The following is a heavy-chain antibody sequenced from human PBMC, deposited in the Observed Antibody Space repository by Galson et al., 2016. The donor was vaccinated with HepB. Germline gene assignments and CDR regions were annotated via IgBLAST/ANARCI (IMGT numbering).Heavy chain of an antibody. D-gene: IGHD6-13*01. Sequence: SLRLSCAASGFTFSSYWMHWVRQAPGKGLMWVSRISGDGNSTSYADSVKGRFTISRDNAKNTLYLQLNSLRGEDTAVYYCTRAVYSSSWLLYYGMDVRGQGATATVSS. CDR2: ISGDGNST. V-gene: IGHV3-74*01. J-gene: IGHJ6*02. CDR3: TRAVYSSSWLLYYGMDV. CDR1: GFTFSSYW.